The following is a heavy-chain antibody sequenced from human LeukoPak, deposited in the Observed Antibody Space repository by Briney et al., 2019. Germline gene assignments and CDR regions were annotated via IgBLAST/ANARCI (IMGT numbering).Heavy chain of an antibody. CDR2: ISSSSSYI. CDR1: GFTFSSYS. CDR3: ARARVGAGIRAFDI. D-gene: IGHD1-1*01. Sequence: PGGSLRLSCTASGFTFSSYSLNWVRQAPGKGLEWVSSISSSSSYIYYADSVKGRFTISRDNAKNSLYLQMNSLRAEDTAVYYCARARVGAGIRAFDIWGQGTMVTVSP. J-gene: IGHJ3*02. V-gene: IGHV3-21*01.